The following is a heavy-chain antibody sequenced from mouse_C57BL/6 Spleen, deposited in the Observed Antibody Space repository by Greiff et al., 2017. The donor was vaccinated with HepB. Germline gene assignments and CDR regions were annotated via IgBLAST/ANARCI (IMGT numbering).Heavy chain of an antibody. D-gene: IGHD4-1*01. CDR2: ISNLAYSI. CDR1: GFTFSDYG. J-gene: IGHJ4*01. Sequence: EVKLMESGGGLVQPGGSLKLSCAASGFTFSDYGMAWVRQAPRKGPEWVAFISNLAYSIYYADTVTGRFTISRENAKNTLYLEMSSLRSEDTAMYYCARKATGTYYAMDYWGQGTSVTVSS. V-gene: IGHV5-15*01. CDR3: ARKATGTYYAMDY.